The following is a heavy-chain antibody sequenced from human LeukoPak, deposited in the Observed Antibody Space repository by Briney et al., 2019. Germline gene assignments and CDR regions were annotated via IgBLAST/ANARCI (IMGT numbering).Heavy chain of an antibody. V-gene: IGHV1-2*06. CDR2: INPNSGGT. D-gene: IGHD1-26*01. J-gene: IGHJ4*02. Sequence: GASVKVSCKASGYTFTGYYMHWVRQAPGQGLEWMGRINPNSGGTNYAQKFQGRVTMTRDTSTSTVYMELSSLRSEDTAMYYCARDRSGSSPFDYWGQGTLVTVSS. CDR1: GYTFTGYY. CDR3: ARDRSGSSPFDY.